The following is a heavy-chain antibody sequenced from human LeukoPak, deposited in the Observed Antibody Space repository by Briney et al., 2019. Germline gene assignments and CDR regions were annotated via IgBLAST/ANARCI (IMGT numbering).Heavy chain of an antibody. D-gene: IGHD3-16*01. CDR2: VHRDGDT. CDR3: ARYDSPAFDY. V-gene: IGHV4-4*09. J-gene: IGHJ4*02. Sequence: SETLSLTCTVSGGSISSYYWSWIRQSPGKGLEWVGYVHRDGDTFYNPSLKSRVTISLDRSKKQFSLKLKSVTAADTAVYFCARYDSPAFDYWGRGTQVTVSS. CDR1: GGSISSYY.